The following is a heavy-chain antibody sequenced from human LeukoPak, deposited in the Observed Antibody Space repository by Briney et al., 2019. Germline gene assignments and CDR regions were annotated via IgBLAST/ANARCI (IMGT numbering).Heavy chain of an antibody. Sequence: ASVKVACKTSGYTFTTYDINWVRQATGQGLEWMGWMNPNSGNTGYAQKFQGRVTITRNTSISTAYMELSSLRSEDTAVYYCARGLNWGSDAFDIWGQGTMVTVSS. J-gene: IGHJ3*02. CDR1: GYTFTTYD. V-gene: IGHV1-8*03. D-gene: IGHD7-27*01. CDR2: MNPNSGNT. CDR3: ARGLNWGSDAFDI.